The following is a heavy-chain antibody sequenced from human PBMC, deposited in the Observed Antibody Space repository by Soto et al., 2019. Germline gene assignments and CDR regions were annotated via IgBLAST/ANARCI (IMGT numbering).Heavy chain of an antibody. CDR1: GYTFTGYY. J-gene: IGHJ4*02. Sequence: GASVKVSCKASGYTFTGYYMHWVRQAPGQGLEWMGWINPNSGGTNYAQKFQGRVTMTRDTSISTAYMELSRLRSDDTAVYYCARAFSVAGMFSFDYWGQGTLVTVSS. V-gene: IGHV1-2*02. CDR3: ARAFSVAGMFSFDY. CDR2: INPNSGGT. D-gene: IGHD6-19*01.